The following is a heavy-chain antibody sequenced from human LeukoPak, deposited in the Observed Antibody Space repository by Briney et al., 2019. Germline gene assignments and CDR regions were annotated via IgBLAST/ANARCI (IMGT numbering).Heavy chain of an antibody. CDR2: IKSKTDGERS. Sequence: GGSLRLSCTASGFTFNTVWMTWVRQAPGKGLEWVGRIKSKTDGERSDYAAAVKGRFIISRDDSEDTLLLQMNSLKTEDTAVYYCTTVHGAGPVNFDYWGQGSLVTVSS. CDR3: TTVHGAGPVNFDY. CDR1: GFTFNTVW. D-gene: IGHD3-16*01. V-gene: IGHV3-15*01. J-gene: IGHJ4*02.